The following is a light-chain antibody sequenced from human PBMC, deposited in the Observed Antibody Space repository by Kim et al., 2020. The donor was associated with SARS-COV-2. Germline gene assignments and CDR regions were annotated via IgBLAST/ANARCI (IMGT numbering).Light chain of an antibody. V-gene: IGKV3-11*01. J-gene: IGKJ4*02. CDR3: QQRSNWPPL. CDR1: QSVSSY. Sequence: LSPGERATLSCRAGQSVSSYLAWYQQKPGQAPRLLIYDASNRATGIPARFSGSGSGTDFTLTISSLEPEDFAVYYCQQRSNWPPLFGGGTKVDIK. CDR2: DAS.